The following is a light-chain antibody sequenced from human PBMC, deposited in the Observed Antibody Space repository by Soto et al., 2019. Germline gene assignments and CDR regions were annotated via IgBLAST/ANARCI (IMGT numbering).Light chain of an antibody. V-gene: IGKV3-11*01. CDR3: QQRSNWPWT. CDR1: QRITGTY. Sequence: EIVLTQSPGTLSLSPGERATLSCRASQRITGTYLAWYQQKPGQAPRLLIYDASNRATGIPARFSGSGSGTDFTLTISSLEPEDFAVYYCQQRSNWPWTFGQGTKVDI. CDR2: DAS. J-gene: IGKJ1*01.